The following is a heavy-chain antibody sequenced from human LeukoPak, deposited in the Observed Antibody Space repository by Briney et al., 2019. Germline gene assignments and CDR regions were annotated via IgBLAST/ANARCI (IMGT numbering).Heavy chain of an antibody. Sequence: ASVKVSCKASGYTFTSYYMHWVRQAPGQGLEWMGIINPSGGSTRYAQNFQGRVTMTRDMSTSTAYMELSSLRPEDTAVYYCARGRGYSYGNDAFDIWGQGTMVTVSS. CDR3: ARGRGYSYGNDAFDI. V-gene: IGHV1-46*01. CDR1: GYTFTSYY. CDR2: INPSGGST. D-gene: IGHD5-18*01. J-gene: IGHJ3*02.